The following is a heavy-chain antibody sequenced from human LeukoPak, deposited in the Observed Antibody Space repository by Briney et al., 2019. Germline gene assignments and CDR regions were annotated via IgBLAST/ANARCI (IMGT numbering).Heavy chain of an antibody. CDR2: ISYDGSNK. V-gene: IGHV3-30*04. CDR1: GFTFSSYA. J-gene: IGHJ4*02. D-gene: IGHD5-12*01. Sequence: QPGGSLRLSCAASGFTFSSYAMHWVRQAPGKGLEWVAVISYDGSNKYYADSVKGRFTISRDNSKNTLYLQMNSLRAEDTAVYYCAKDLVSRGYETYYFDYWGQGTLVTVSS. CDR3: AKDLVSRGYETYYFDY.